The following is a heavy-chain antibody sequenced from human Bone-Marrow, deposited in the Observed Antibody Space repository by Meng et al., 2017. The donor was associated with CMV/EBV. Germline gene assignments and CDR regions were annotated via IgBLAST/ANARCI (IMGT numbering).Heavy chain of an antibody. CDR2: IYYSGST. D-gene: IGHD3-10*01. CDR1: GGSISSYF. Sequence: SETLSLTCNVSGGSISSYFWTWIRQPPGKGLEWIGDIYYSGSTNYNPSLKSRLTISVDTSKNDFSLKLSSMTAADTAVYYCARCMVRGVTHYYYYYGMDVWGQGTTATVSS. J-gene: IGHJ6*02. V-gene: IGHV4-59*12. CDR3: ARCMVRGVTHYYYYYGMDV.